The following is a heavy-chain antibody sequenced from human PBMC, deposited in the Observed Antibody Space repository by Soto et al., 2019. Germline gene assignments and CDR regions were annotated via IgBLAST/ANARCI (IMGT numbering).Heavy chain of an antibody. J-gene: IGHJ6*02. V-gene: IGHV3-30-3*01. D-gene: IGHD2-15*01. CDR3: ARGYCSGGSCYSFDYYYGMDV. CDR2: ISYDGSNK. Sequence: GGSLRLSCAASGFTFSSYAMHWVRQAPGKGLEWVAVISYDGSNKYYADSVKGRFTISRDNSKNTLYLQMNSLRAEDTAVYYCARGYCSGGSCYSFDYYYGMDVWGQGTTVTVSS. CDR1: GFTFSSYA.